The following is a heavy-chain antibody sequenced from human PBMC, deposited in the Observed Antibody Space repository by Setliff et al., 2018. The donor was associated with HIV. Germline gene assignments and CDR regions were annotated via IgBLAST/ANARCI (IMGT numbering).Heavy chain of an antibody. CDR3: AKDGISGGAYPPYYFDY. Sequence: GESLKISCAASGFTFNTYAMSWVRQAPGKGLEWVSVISGSGGSTFYADSVKGRFTISGDNSKNTLYLQMNGLRVEDTAVYYCAKDGISGGAYPPYYFDYWGHGTLVTVSS. CDR2: ISGSGGST. V-gene: IGHV3-23*01. J-gene: IGHJ4*01. CDR1: GFTFNTYA. D-gene: IGHD2-15*01.